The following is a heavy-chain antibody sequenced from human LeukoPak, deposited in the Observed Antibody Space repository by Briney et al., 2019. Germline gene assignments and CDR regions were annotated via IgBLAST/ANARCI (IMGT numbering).Heavy chain of an antibody. CDR1: GFTFSNYW. CDR2: INEDGSET. V-gene: IGHV3-7*01. J-gene: IGHJ1*01. D-gene: IGHD2-8*02. CDR3: ARELVVGPAEFFQD. Sequence: PGGSLRLSCAASGFTFSNYWMTWIRQTPGKGLEWVANINEDGSETYYLDSVRGRFSVSRDNAKNSLSLQMNSLRAEDTAVYYCARELVVGPAEFFQDWGQGTLVTVSS.